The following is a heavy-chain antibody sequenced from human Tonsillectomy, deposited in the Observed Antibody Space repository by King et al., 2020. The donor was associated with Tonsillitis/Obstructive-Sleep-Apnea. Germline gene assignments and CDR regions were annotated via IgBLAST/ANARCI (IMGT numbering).Heavy chain of an antibody. CDR1: GFSLSTSGVG. CDR3: AHNRGQTTSGPFDY. D-gene: IGHD4-17*01. Sequence: FTLKESGPTLVKPTQTLTLTCTFSGFSLSTSGVGVGWIRQPPGKAPEWLALNYWDDDKRYSPSLKSRLTITKDTSKNQVVLTMTNMDPVDTATYYCAHNRGQTTSGPFDYWGQGTLVTVSS. CDR2: NYWDDDK. J-gene: IGHJ4*02. V-gene: IGHV2-5*02.